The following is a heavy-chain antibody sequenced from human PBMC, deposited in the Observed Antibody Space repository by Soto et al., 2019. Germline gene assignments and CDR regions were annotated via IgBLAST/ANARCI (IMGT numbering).Heavy chain of an antibody. CDR3: AKDDVDTALSFDP. CDR1: GFTFSTNA. Sequence: AGSLRLSCAASGFTFSTNAIHWVRQAPGKGLEWVAVISFDGSNKYYADSVKGRFTISRDNSKNTLYLQMSSLRAEDTAVYYCAKDDVDTALSFDPWGQGTLVTVSS. CDR2: ISFDGSNK. V-gene: IGHV3-30*18. J-gene: IGHJ5*02. D-gene: IGHD5-18*01.